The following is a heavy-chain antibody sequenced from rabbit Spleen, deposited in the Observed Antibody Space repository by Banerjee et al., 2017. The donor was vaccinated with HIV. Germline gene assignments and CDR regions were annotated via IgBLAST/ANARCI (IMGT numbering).Heavy chain of an antibody. V-gene: IGHV1S45*01. Sequence: QEQLVESGGGLVKPGASLTLTCTASGFSFSNSYDMCWVRQAPGKGLEWIGCLYTGNGKTYYASWAKGRFTISKSSSTTVTLQMTSLTAADTATYFCVRDAGSYDYIDVYFNLWGPGTLVTVS. CDR1: GFSFSNSYD. CDR2: LYTGNGKT. J-gene: IGHJ4*01. D-gene: IGHD8-1*01. CDR3: VRDAGSYDYIDVYFNL.